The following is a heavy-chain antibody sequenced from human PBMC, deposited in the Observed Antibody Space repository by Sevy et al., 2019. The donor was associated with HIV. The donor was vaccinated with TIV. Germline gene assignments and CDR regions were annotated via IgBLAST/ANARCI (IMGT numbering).Heavy chain of an antibody. CDR2: IKSKTDGGTR. Sequence: GGSLRLSCLASGFTFKNAWMSWVRQTPGKGLEWVGRIKSKTDGGTRAFAAVVKGRFAITRDDSKNTVSLQMDNLRTEDTAIYYCTAGVGTSDFDYWGQGILVTVSS. V-gene: IGHV3-15*01. CDR1: GFTFKNAW. J-gene: IGHJ4*02. D-gene: IGHD1-26*01. CDR3: TAGVGTSDFDY.